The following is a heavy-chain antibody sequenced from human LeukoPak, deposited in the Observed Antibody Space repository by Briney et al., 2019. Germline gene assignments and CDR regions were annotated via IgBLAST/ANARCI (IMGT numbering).Heavy chain of an antibody. D-gene: IGHD3-10*01. CDR1: GGSISSYY. Sequence: MTSETLSLTCTVSGGSISSYYWSWIRQPPGKGLECIGYIFYSGSTNYNPSLKSRVTISVDTSKNQFSLKLSSVTAADTAVYYCARVYGSGSYGAFDIWGQGTMVTVSS. CDR3: ARVYGSGSYGAFDI. V-gene: IGHV4-59*01. CDR2: IFYSGST. J-gene: IGHJ3*02.